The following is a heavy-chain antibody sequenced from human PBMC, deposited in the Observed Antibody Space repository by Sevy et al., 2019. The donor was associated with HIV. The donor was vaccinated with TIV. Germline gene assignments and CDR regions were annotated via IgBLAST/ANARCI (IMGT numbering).Heavy chain of an antibody. CDR1: GFTFSSYG. J-gene: IGHJ6*02. D-gene: IGHD6-6*01. CDR3: ARGLAALPGYYYGLDV. CDR2: VFSDGTNR. Sequence: GGSLRLSCAASGFTFSSYGMHWVRQAPGKGLEWVAAVFSDGTNRYYEDSVKGRFIVFRDNSKHTQYLQMNSLRGEDTAFYYCARGLAALPGYYYGLDVWGQGTTVTVSS. V-gene: IGHV3-30*03.